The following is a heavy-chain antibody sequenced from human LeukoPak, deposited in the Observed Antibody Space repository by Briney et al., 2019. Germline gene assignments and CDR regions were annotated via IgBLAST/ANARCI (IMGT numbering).Heavy chain of an antibody. V-gene: IGHV3-43*01. CDR1: GFTFGDYA. CDR2: NNRDDDGT. D-gene: IGHD3-10*01. J-gene: IGHJ4*02. Sequence: GGSLRLSCAASGFTFGDYAIQCVRRAREKGLEWVCFNNRDDDGTDYAESGGGRLTISRDNSKNSLYLQMNSLRTEDTAFYYCAKGLYYGAGNYYFDYWGQGTLVTVSS. CDR3: AKGLYYGAGNYYFDY.